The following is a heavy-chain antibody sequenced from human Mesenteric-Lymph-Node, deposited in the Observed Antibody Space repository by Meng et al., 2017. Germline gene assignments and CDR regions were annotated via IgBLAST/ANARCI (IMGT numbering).Heavy chain of an antibody. CDR3: AGDRRGVATVDY. Sequence: QVQLQESGPGLVKPSQTLSLTCTVSGGSIISGDYYWIWIRQPPGKGLGWIGYIYSSGSTYYSPSLKSRMTISVDTSKNQFSLRLTSVTAADTAVYYCAGDRRGVATVDYWGQGTLVTVSS. CDR2: IYSSGST. J-gene: IGHJ4*02. V-gene: IGHV4-30-4*01. CDR1: GGSIISGDYY. D-gene: IGHD5-12*01.